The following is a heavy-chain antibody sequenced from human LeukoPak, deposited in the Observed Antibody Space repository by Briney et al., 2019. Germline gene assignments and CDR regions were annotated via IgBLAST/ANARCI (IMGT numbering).Heavy chain of an antibody. J-gene: IGHJ4*02. CDR3: TKLKGWYGEGFFDY. V-gene: IGHV3-53*01. CDR1: GFTVSSNY. D-gene: IGHD6-19*01. Sequence: GGSLRLSCAASGFTVSSNYMSWVRQPAGKGLEWVSVLYSGGATFYADSVKGRFTISRDTSRNTLYLQMNDLRADDTAVYYCTKLKGWYGEGFFDYWGQGTLVTVSS. CDR2: LYSGGAT.